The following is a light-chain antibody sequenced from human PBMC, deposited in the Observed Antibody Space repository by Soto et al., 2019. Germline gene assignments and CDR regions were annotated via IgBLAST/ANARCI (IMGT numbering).Light chain of an antibody. CDR3: QHYGSPRT. J-gene: IGKJ1*01. CDR2: DTS. Sequence: EIVLTQSPGTLSLSPGDRATLSCRASQSVSNYYLAWYQQKPGQAPRLLIYDTSSRATGIADRFIGSGSGTDFTLTSSRLEPEDFAVYYCQHYGSPRTFGQGTKVEIK. V-gene: IGKV3-20*01. CDR1: QSVSNYY.